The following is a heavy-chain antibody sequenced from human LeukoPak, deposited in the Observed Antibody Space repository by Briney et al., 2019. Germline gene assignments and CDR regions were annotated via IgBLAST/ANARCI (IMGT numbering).Heavy chain of an antibody. V-gene: IGHV3-23*01. CDR3: AKTTAGNSSGRYPGWPVDY. D-gene: IGHD6-19*01. CDR2: ISGSGGDT. Sequence: GGSLRLSCAASGFTFRSYAIYWVRQAPGKGLEWVSGISGSGGDTYFADSVRGRFTISRDHSKNTVFLQMDSLRAEDTAVYYCAKTTAGNSSGRYPGWPVDYWGQGTLVTVSS. J-gene: IGHJ4*02. CDR1: GFTFRSYA.